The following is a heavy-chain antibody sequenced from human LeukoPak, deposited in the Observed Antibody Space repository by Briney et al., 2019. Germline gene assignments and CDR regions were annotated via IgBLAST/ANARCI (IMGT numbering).Heavy chain of an antibody. CDR1: GYSISSGYY. V-gene: IGHV4-38-2*01. CDR2: IYHSGSA. Sequence: PSETLSLTCAVSGYSISSGYYWACTRQPPGKGLEWIENIYHSGSAYYNPSLKSRVTISVDTSKNQFSLKLSSVTAADTAIYYCARVVPAATFDYWGQGSLVTVSS. D-gene: IGHD2-2*01. CDR3: ARVVPAATFDY. J-gene: IGHJ4*02.